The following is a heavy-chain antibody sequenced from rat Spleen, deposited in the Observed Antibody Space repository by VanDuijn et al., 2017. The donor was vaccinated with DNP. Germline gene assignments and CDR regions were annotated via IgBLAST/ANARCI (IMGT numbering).Heavy chain of an antibody. J-gene: IGHJ2*01. CDR1: GFSLTSYG. V-gene: IGHV2S12*01. Sequence: QVQLKESGPGLVQPSQTLSLTCTVSGFSLTSYGVSWVRQPPGKGLEWIAAISSGGNTDYNSTLKSRLSISRDTSKSQVFLKMNSLQTEDIATYYCVRGNYGGYDYWGQGVMVTVSS. D-gene: IGHD1-11*01. CDR2: ISSGGNT. CDR3: VRGNYGGYDY.